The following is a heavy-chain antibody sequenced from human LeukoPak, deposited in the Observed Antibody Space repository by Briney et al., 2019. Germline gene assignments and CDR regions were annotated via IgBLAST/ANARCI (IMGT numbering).Heavy chain of an antibody. J-gene: IGHJ6*03. CDR3: AKDGVGAPAYYYYYMDV. CDR1: GFTFDTYN. Sequence: GGSLRLSCAASGFTFDTYNFNWVRQAPGKGLEWVAFIRYDGSNKYYADSVKGRFTISRGNSKNTLYLQMNSLRAEDTAVYYCAKDGVGAPAYYYYYMDVWGKGTTVTISS. D-gene: IGHD1-26*01. V-gene: IGHV3-30*02. CDR2: IRYDGSNK.